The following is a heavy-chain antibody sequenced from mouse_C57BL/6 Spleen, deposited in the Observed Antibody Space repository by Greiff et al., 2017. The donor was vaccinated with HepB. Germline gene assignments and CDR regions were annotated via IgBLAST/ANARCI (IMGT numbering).Heavy chain of an antibody. V-gene: IGHV14-4*01. CDR3: TTGYYGSSYGY. CDR1: GFNIKDDY. D-gene: IGHD1-1*01. CDR2: IDPENGDT. J-gene: IGHJ2*01. Sequence: VQLKQPGAELVRPGASVKLSCTASGFNIKDDYMHWVKQRPEQGLEWIGWIDPENGDTEYASKFQGKATITADTSSNTAYLQLSSLTSEDTAVYYCTTGYYGSSYGYWGQGTTLTVSS.